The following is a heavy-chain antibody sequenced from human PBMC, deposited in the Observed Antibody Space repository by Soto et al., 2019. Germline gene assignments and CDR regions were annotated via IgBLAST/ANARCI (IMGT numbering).Heavy chain of an antibody. CDR1: GGTFSSYT. Sequence: QVQLVQSGAEVKKPGSSVKVYCKASGGTFSSYTISWVRQAPGQGLEWMGRIIPILGIANYAQKFQGRVTITADKSTSTAYMELSSLRSEDTAVYYCARYKRDDTSTRFWFDPWGQGTLVTVSS. CDR3: ARYKRDDTSTRFWFDP. V-gene: IGHV1-69*02. J-gene: IGHJ5*02. CDR2: IIPILGIA. D-gene: IGHD3-22*01.